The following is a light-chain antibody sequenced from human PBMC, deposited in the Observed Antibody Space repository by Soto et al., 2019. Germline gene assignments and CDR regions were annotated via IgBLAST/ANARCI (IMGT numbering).Light chain of an antibody. CDR2: RNN. J-gene: IGLJ1*01. Sequence: QSVLTQPPSASGAPGRGVPIFCSGSSSNIGSNYVYWYQHLTGTAPKLLIYRNNQRPSGVPDRFSGSKSGTSASLAISGLRSEDEADYYCATWDDSLSNYVFGTGTKVTVL. CDR3: ATWDDSLSNYV. V-gene: IGLV1-47*01. CDR1: SSNIGSNY.